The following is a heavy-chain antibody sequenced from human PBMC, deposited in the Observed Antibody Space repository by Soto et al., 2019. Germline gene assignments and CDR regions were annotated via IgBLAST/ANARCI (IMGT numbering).Heavy chain of an antibody. CDR3: ARDHYSSGWYEGATFDY. CDR1: GFTFSSYS. J-gene: IGHJ4*02. Sequence: GGSLRLSCAASGFTFSSYSMNWVRQAPGKGLVWVSSISSSSSYIYYADSVKGRFTISRDNANNSLYLQMNSLRAEDTAVYYCARDHYSSGWYEGATFDYWGQGTLVTVSS. CDR2: ISSSSSYI. D-gene: IGHD6-19*01. V-gene: IGHV3-21*01.